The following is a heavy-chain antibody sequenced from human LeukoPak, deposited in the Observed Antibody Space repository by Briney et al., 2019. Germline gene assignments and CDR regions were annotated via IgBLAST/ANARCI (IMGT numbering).Heavy chain of an antibody. V-gene: IGHV3-74*01. CDR3: ASDRVNYCLDV. CDR2: IKNDGSEK. CDR1: GFTFSSYW. Sequence: GGSLRLSCAASGFTFSSYWMHWVRQVPGKGLVWVSRIKNDGSEKNYADSVKGGFNISRDNDQSTLYLPKSSLRVDDTAVYYCASDRVNYCLDVWGQGTTV. J-gene: IGHJ6*02.